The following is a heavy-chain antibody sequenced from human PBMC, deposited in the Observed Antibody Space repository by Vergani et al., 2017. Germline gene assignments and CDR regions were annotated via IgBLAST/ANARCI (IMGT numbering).Heavy chain of an antibody. Sequence: QVQLQQWGAGLLKPSETLSLTCAVYGGSFSGYYWSWIRQPPGKGLEWIGEINHSGSTNYNPSLKSRVTISVDTSKNQFSLKLSSVTAADTAVYYCARVRGCSSTSCHRRHYYYMDVWGKGTTVTVSS. CDR2: INHSGST. V-gene: IGHV4-34*01. J-gene: IGHJ6*03. CDR1: GGSFSGYY. D-gene: IGHD2-2*01. CDR3: ARVRGCSSTSCHRRHYYYMDV.